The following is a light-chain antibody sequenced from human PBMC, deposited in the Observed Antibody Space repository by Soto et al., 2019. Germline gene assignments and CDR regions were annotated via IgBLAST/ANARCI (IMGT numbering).Light chain of an antibody. J-gene: IGLJ2*01. CDR2: EGT. CDR3: CSYSGSSTVV. V-gene: IGLV2-23*01. CDR1: SSDVGSYNL. Sequence: QSVLTQPASVSGSPGQSITISCTGTSSDVGSYNLVSWYQQHPGTAPKLIIYEGTKRPAGVSNRFSGSKSGNTASLTISGLQADDEAEYFCCSYSGSSTVVFGGGTKLTVL.